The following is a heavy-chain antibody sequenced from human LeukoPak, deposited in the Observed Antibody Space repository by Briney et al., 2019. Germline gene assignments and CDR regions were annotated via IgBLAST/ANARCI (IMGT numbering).Heavy chain of an antibody. Sequence: GGSLRLSCAASGFTFSSYGMHWVRQAPGKGLEWVAVISYDGSNKYYAGSVKGRFTISRDNSKNTLYLQMNSLRAEDMAVYYCAKDERDYGGIVDYWGQGTLVTVSS. D-gene: IGHD4-23*01. J-gene: IGHJ4*02. V-gene: IGHV3-30*18. CDR1: GFTFSSYG. CDR2: ISYDGSNK. CDR3: AKDERDYGGIVDY.